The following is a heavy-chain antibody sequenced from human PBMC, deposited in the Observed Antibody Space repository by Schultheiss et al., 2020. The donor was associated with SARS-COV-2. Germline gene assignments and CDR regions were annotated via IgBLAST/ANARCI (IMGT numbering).Heavy chain of an antibody. D-gene: IGHD5-12*01. CDR2: IKSKTDGGTT. V-gene: IGHV3-15*01. CDR3: TTVSGYAKGDYYYYGMDV. Sequence: GGSLRLSCAASGFTFSSYAMHWVRQAPGKGLEWVGRIKSKTDGGTTDYAAPVKGRFTISRDDSKNTLYLQMNSLKTEDTAVYYCTTVSGYAKGDYYYYGMDVWGQGTTVTVSS. CDR1: GFTFSSYA. J-gene: IGHJ6*02.